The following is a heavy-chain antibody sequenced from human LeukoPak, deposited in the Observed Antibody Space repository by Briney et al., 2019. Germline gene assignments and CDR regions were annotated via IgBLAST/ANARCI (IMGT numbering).Heavy chain of an antibody. Sequence: GGSLRLSCAASGFTFSNAWMSWVRQAPGKGLEWVGRIKSKTDGGTTDYAAPVKGRFTISRDDSKNTLYLQMNSLKTEDTAVYYCTTDQGRRSITMVRGAHHLYYFDYWGQGTLVTVSS. V-gene: IGHV3-15*01. CDR2: IKSKTDGGTT. CDR3: TTDQGRRSITMVRGAHHLYYFDY. D-gene: IGHD3-10*01. CDR1: GFTFSNAW. J-gene: IGHJ4*02.